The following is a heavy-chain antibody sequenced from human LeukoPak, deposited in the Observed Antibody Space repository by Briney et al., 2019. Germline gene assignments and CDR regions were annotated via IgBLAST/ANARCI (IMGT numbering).Heavy chain of an antibody. CDR3: ARADPVDY. Sequence: ASVKVSCKLSGYTFTGSFIHWVRQAPGQGLERMGWVSCSTGDTKFAQKFQGRVTMTRDTSISTAYMELSRLRSDDTAVYYCARADPVDYWGQGTQVTVSS. J-gene: IGHJ4*02. V-gene: IGHV1-2*02. CDR1: GYTFTGSF. CDR2: VSCSTGDT.